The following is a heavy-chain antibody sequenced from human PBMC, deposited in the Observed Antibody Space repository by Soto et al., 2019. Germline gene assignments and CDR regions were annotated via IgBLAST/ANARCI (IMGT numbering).Heavy chain of an antibody. CDR2: IRSKAYGGTT. J-gene: IGHJ4*02. CDR3: TREAIVVVVAATGDY. V-gene: IGHV3-49*03. D-gene: IGHD2-15*01. CDR1: GFTFGDYA. Sequence: GGSLRLSCTASGFTFGDYAMSWFRQAPGKGLEWVGFIRSKAYGGTTEYAASVKGRFTISRDDSKSIAYLQMNSLKTEDTAVYYCTREAIVVVVAATGDYWGQGTLVTVSS.